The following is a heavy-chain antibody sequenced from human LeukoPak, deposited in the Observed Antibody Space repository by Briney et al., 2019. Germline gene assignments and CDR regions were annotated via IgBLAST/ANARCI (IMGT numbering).Heavy chain of an antibody. V-gene: IGHV3-23*01. CDR1: GITLSNYG. CDR2: ISDSGGRT. J-gene: IGHJ4*02. Sequence: GGSLRLSCAVSGITLSNYGMSWVRQAPGKGLEWVAGISDSGGRTKYADSVKGRFTISRDNSKNTLYLQMNSLRAEDTAVYYCAKDLSPAGYSSSWYSDYWGQGTLVTVSS. D-gene: IGHD6-13*01. CDR3: AKDLSPAGYSSSWYSDY.